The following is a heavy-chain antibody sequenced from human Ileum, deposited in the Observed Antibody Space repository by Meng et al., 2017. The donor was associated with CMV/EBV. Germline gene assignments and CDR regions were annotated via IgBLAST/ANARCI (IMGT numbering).Heavy chain of an antibody. CDR3: AKDLLGMGYYYYGMDV. J-gene: IGHJ6*01. V-gene: IGHV3-30*02. CDR1: GFTFSSYG. D-gene: IGHD7-27*01. Sequence: GESLKISCAASGFTFSSYGMHWVRQAPGKGLEWVAFIRYDGSNKYYADSVKGRFTISRDNSKNTLYLQMNSLRAEDTAVYYCAKDLLGMGYYYYGMDVWGQGTTVTGAS. CDR2: IRYDGSNK.